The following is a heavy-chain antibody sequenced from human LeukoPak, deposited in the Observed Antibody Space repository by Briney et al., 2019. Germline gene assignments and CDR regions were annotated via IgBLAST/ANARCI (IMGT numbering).Heavy chain of an antibody. CDR1: GGTFSSYA. CDR2: IIPILGIA. D-gene: IGHD5-18*01. J-gene: IGHJ6*02. Sequence: ASVKVSCKASGGTFSSYAISWVRQAPGQGLEWMGRIIPILGIANYAQKFQGRVTITADKSMSTAYMELSSLRSEDTAVYYCARDLYSSRPNYGMDVWGQGTTVTVSS. V-gene: IGHV1-69*04. CDR3: ARDLYSSRPNYGMDV.